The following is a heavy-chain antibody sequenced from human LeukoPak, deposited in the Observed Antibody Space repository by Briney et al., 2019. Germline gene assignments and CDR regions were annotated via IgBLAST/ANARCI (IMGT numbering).Heavy chain of an antibody. Sequence: PGGCLRLACAASGFTFRNYWMAWGRQAPGKGLEWVGAIKRDGSEKYYVASVKGRFTISRDNARSSLYLQMISLRVEDTAVYYCAKVPGDAGFYDYWGQGTLVTVSS. CDR2: IKRDGSEK. CDR1: GFTFRNYW. J-gene: IGHJ4*02. CDR3: AKVPGDAGFYDY. D-gene: IGHD3-9*01. V-gene: IGHV3-7*01.